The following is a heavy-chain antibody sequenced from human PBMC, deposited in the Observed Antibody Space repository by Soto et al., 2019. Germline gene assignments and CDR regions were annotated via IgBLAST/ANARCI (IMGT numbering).Heavy chain of an antibody. Sequence: PGGSLRLSCTASGFTFGDYAINWVRQVPGKGLEWLGFIRNDIYDETTEYAASVKGRIIISRDDSKSMAYLQKDSAKNEDTGVYYCTRGRDGYNPYYFLYWGQGALVTVSS. J-gene: IGHJ4*02. CDR3: TRGRDGYNPYYFLY. D-gene: IGHD5-12*01. CDR2: IRNDIYDETT. V-gene: IGHV3-49*04. CDR1: GFTFGDYA.